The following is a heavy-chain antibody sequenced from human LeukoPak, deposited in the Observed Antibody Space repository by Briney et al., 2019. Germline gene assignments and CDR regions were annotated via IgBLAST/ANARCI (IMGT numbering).Heavy chain of an antibody. CDR1: GFTFDDYA. Sequence: GRSLRLSCGASGFTFDDYAMHWVRQAPGKGLEWVSGISWNSGSIGYADSVKGRFTISRDNAKNSLYLQMSSLRAEDMALYYCAKDSSSWLEYYFDYWGQGTLVTVSS. CDR2: ISWNSGSI. V-gene: IGHV3-9*03. D-gene: IGHD6-13*01. CDR3: AKDSSSWLEYYFDY. J-gene: IGHJ4*02.